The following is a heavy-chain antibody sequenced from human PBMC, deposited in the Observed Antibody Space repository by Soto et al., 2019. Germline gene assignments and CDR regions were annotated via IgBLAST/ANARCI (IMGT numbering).Heavy chain of an antibody. V-gene: IGHV3-30*18. D-gene: IGHD3-22*01. Sequence: GGSLRLSCAASGFTFSSYGMHWVRQAPGKGLEWVAVISYDGSNKYYADSVKGRFTISRDNSKNTLYLQMSSLRAEDTAVYYCAKDRMIVGYYGMDVWGQGTTVTVSS. J-gene: IGHJ6*02. CDR3: AKDRMIVGYYGMDV. CDR2: ISYDGSNK. CDR1: GFTFSSYG.